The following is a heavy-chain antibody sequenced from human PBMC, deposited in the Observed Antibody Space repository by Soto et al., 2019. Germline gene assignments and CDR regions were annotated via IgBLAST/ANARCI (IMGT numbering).Heavy chain of an antibody. CDR3: TKGWVGETTLFDY. CDR2: VSTTGSTT. J-gene: IGHJ4*02. D-gene: IGHD1-26*01. Sequence: EVQVLESGGGLVQPGGSLRLSCSASGFSFSTYAMSWVRRAPGMGLEWVSAVSTTGSTTYYADSVKGRFTISRDNSKNTLYLEMASLRAEDTSLYYCTKGWVGETTLFDYWGQGTLVTVSP. V-gene: IGHV3-23*01. CDR1: GFSFSTYA.